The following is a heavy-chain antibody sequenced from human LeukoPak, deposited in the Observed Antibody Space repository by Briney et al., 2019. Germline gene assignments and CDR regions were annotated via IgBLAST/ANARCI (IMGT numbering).Heavy chain of an antibody. CDR1: GFTFSTYT. CDR3: VRESYTTVPPTIAVAGHDC. CDR2: ISDSSSYI. J-gene: IGHJ4*02. V-gene: IGHV3-21*01. Sequence: GGSLRLSCAASGFTFSTYTMNWVRQAPGKELEWVSSISDSSSYIYYADSVKGRFTISRDNAKNSLYLRMNSLRAEDTAVYYCVRESYTTVPPTIAVAGHDCWGQGTLVTVSS. D-gene: IGHD6-19*01.